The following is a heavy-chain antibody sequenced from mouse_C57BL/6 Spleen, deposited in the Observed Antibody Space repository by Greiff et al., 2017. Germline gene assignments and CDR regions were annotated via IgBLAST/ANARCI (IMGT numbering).Heavy chain of an antibody. CDR2: IDPENGDT. J-gene: IGHJ2*01. CDR3: TTWENY. V-gene: IGHV14-4*01. CDR1: GFNIKDDY. Sequence: DVKLVESGAELVRPGASVKLSCTASGFNIKDDYMHWVKQRPEQGLEWIGWIDPENGDTEYASKFQGKATITADTSSNTAYLQLSSLTSEDTAVYYCTTWENYWGQGTTLTVSS. D-gene: IGHD4-1*01.